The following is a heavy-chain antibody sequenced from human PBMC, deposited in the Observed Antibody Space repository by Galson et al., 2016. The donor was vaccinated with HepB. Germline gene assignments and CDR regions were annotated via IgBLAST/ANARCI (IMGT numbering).Heavy chain of an antibody. CDR3: AKDEEYSGYDTHDGY. D-gene: IGHD5-12*01. Sequence: SLRLSCAASGFTFSSYGMHWVRQAPGKGLEWVAVISYDGSNKYYADSVKGRFTISRDNSKNTLYLQMNSLRAEDTAVYYCAKDEEYSGYDTHDGYWGQGTLVTVSS. CDR1: GFTFSSYG. CDR2: ISYDGSNK. J-gene: IGHJ4*02. V-gene: IGHV3-30*18.